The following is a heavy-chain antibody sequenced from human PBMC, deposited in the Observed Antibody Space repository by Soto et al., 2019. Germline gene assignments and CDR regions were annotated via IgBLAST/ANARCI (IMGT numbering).Heavy chain of an antibody. CDR2: IYYSGST. Sequence: QVQLQESGPGLVKPSQTLSLTCTVSGGSISSGDYYWSWIRQPPGKGLEWIGYIYYSGSTYYNPSLKSRVTITVDTSKTQFSLTLSSVTAAATVVYSCARPGAEGPCWFDPWGQGTLVAVSS. J-gene: IGHJ5*02. D-gene: IGHD3-10*01. V-gene: IGHV4-30-4*01. CDR3: ARPGAEGPCWFDP. CDR1: GGSISSGDYY.